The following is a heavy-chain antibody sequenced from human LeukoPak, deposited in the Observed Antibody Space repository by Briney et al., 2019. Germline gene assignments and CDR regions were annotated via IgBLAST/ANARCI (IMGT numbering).Heavy chain of an antibody. J-gene: IGHJ4*02. CDR3: AKSRRITMVRGVTNPDY. Sequence: GGSLRLSCAASGFTFSSYSMNWVRQAPGKGLEWVSGIGSNSVPTVYADSVKGRFTISRDNSKSMLYLQMDSLRVEDTAVYYCAKSRRITMVRGVTNPDYWGQGTLVTVSS. V-gene: IGHV3-23*01. CDR1: GFTFSSYS. CDR2: IGSNSVPT. D-gene: IGHD3-10*01.